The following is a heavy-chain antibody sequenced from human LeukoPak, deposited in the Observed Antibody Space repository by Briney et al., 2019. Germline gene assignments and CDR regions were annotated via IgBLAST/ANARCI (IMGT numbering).Heavy chain of an antibody. CDR1: GYTFSSYA. D-gene: IGHD6-19*01. V-gene: IGHV1-69*06. Sequence: ASVKVSCKASGYTFSSYAISWVRQAPGQGLERMGGIIPIFGTANYAQKFQGRVTITADKSTSTAYMELSSLRSEDTAVYYCARDRRGSGWYSDFDYWGQGTLVTVSS. CDR3: ARDRRGSGWYSDFDY. J-gene: IGHJ4*02. CDR2: IIPIFGTA.